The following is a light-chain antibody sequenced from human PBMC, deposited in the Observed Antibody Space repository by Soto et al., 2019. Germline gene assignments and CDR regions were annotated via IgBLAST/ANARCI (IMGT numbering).Light chain of an antibody. CDR2: NNN. Sequence: QSVLTQPPSASATPGQRVTISCSGSSSNIGSHTVNWYQHLPGTAPKLLLYNNNQRPSGVPDRFSGSRSGTSASLAISGLQSEDEANYYCAAWDDSLNGVLFGGGTKLTVL. V-gene: IGLV1-44*01. J-gene: IGLJ2*01. CDR3: AAWDDSLNGVL. CDR1: SSNIGSHT.